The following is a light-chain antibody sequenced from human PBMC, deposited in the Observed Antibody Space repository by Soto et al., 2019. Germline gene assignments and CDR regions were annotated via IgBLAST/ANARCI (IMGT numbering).Light chain of an antibody. CDR2: NTF. Sequence: EIVMTQSPATLSVFPGERATLSCRASQSVSSNLVWYQQKPGQAPKLLIYNTFTRANGIPVRFSGSGSGTEFTLTISSLQSEDFAVYYCQQYNNWPYTFGQGTKLEI. CDR1: QSVSSN. CDR3: QQYNNWPYT. V-gene: IGKV3-15*01. J-gene: IGKJ2*01.